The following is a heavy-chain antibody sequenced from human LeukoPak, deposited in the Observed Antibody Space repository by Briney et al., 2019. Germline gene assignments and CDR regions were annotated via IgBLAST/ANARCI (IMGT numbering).Heavy chain of an antibody. J-gene: IGHJ4*02. Sequence: SETLSLTCAVYGGSFSGYYWSWIRQPPGKGLEWIGEINHSGSTNYNPSLKSRVTISVDTSKNQFSLKLSSVTAADTAVYYCAGLYVSSGYYADYWGQGTLVTVSS. V-gene: IGHV4-34*01. D-gene: IGHD3-22*01. CDR2: INHSGST. CDR1: GGSFSGYY. CDR3: AGLYVSSGYYADY.